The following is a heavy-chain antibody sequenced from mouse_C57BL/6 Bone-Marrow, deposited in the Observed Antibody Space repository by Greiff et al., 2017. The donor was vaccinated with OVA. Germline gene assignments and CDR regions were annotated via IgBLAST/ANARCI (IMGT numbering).Heavy chain of an antibody. J-gene: IGHJ4*01. V-gene: IGHV1-15*01. Sequence: QVQLQQSGAELVRPGASVTLSCKASGYTFTDYEMHWVKQTPVHGLEWIGAIDPETGGPAYNQKFKGKAILTADKSSSTAYMELRSLTSEDSAVYYCTRTVVAYYYAMDYWGQGTSVTVSS. CDR2: IDPETGGP. CDR3: TRTVVAYYYAMDY. CDR1: GYTFTDYE. D-gene: IGHD1-1*01.